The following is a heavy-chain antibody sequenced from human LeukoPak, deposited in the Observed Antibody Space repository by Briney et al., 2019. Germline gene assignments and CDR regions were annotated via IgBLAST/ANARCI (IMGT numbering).Heavy chain of an antibody. D-gene: IGHD1-26*01. CDR2: IDPSDSYT. V-gene: IGHV5-10-1*01. CDR3: ARPSQSGAITSFDY. Sequence: GESLKISCKGSGYSFTTYWIGWVRQMPGKGLEWMGRIDPSDSYTNYSPSFQGHVTISTDKSISTAYLQWSSLEASDTAMYYCARPSQSGAITSFDYWGQGTLVTVSS. CDR1: GYSFTTYW. J-gene: IGHJ4*02.